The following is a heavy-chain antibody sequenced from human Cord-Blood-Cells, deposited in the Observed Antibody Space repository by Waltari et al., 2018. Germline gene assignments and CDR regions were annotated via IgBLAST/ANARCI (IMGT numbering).Heavy chain of an antibody. CDR2: SKSKTDGGTT. V-gene: IGHV3-15*01. J-gene: IGHJ4*02. CDR1: GFTFSNAW. Sequence: EVQLVESGGGLVKPGGSLRLSCEDSGFTFSNAWMSWVRQAPGKGLEWVGRSKSKTDGGTTDYAAPVKGRFTISRDDSKNTLYLQMNSLKTEDTAVYYCTTDRWNWGQGTLVTVSS. CDR3: TTDRWN.